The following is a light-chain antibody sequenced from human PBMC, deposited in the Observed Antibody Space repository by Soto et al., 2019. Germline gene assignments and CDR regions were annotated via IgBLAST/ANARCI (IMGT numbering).Light chain of an antibody. CDR3: QQYEDWPWT. V-gene: IGKV3-15*01. CDR1: QSVSDN. CDR2: DAS. J-gene: IGKJ1*01. Sequence: VMTQSAATLSVSPGDRATLSCRASQSVSDNVAWYQQRPGQAPRLLFYDASTRATGLPARFSGSASGTEFTLTISGLQSEDFAIYYCQQYEDWPWTFGQGTKVDIK.